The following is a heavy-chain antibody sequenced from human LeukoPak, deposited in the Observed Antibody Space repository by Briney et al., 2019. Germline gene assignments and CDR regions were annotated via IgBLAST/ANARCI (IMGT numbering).Heavy chain of an antibody. CDR1: GFTFSSYS. Sequence: GGSLRLSCAASGFTFSSYSMNWVRQAPGKGLEWVSSISSSSSYIYYADSVKGRFTISKDNANNSLYLQMNILRAEDTATYYCARDDGGRSGGNFYDALDVWGQGTRVTVSS. D-gene: IGHD1-26*01. CDR3: ARDDGGRSGGNFYDALDV. CDR2: ISSSSSYI. V-gene: IGHV3-21*01. J-gene: IGHJ3*01.